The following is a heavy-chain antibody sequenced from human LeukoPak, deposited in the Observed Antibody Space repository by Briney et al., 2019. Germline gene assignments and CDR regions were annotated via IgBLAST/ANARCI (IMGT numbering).Heavy chain of an antibody. CDR1: RFTFSNAW. Sequence: GGSLRLSCAASRFTFSNAWMSWVRQAPGKGLEWVGRIKSKTEGGTTDYAAPVKGRFTISRDDSRNTLYLQMNSLKTEDTAVYYCTTCGGDCFFNYWGQGTLVTVSS. D-gene: IGHD2-21*02. CDR3: TTCGGDCFFNY. J-gene: IGHJ4*02. CDR2: IKSKTEGGTT. V-gene: IGHV3-15*01.